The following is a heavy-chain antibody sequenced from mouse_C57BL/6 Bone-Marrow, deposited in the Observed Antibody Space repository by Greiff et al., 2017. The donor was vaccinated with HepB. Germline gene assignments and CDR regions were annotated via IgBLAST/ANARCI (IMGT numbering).Heavy chain of an antibody. D-gene: IGHD1-1*01. CDR1: GYTFTNHY. Sequence: VQLQQSGAELVRPGASVKISCKAFGYTFTNHYINWVKRRPGQGLEWIGMIHPNSGSTNYNEKFKSKATLTVDKSSSTAYMQLSSLTPEDSAVYYSAIYGSILFDYWGQGTTLTVSA. CDR2: IHPNSGST. J-gene: IGHJ2*01. CDR3: AIYGSILFDY. V-gene: IGHV1-64*01.